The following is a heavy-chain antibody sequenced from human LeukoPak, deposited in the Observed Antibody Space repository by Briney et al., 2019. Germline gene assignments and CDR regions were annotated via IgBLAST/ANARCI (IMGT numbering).Heavy chain of an antibody. CDR1: GFTFSSYW. V-gene: IGHV3-7*01. D-gene: IGHD6-13*01. CDR2: IKQDGSDK. Sequence: PGGSLRLSSEVSGFTFSSYWMNWVRQAPGKGLEWVANIKQDGSDKYYVDSVKGRFTISRDNAKNSLYLQMNSLRAEDTAVYYCAIIPRAAAGPSARSPFHYWGQGTLVTVSS. CDR3: AIIPRAAAGPSARSPFHY. J-gene: IGHJ4*02.